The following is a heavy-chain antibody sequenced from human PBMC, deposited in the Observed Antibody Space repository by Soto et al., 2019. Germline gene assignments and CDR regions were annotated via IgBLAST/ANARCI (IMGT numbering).Heavy chain of an antibody. V-gene: IGHV1-2*04. CDR1: GYTFTGYY. CDR3: ARDVGVALAGNWIDP. D-gene: IGHD6-19*01. CDR2: INPNTGGT. J-gene: IGHJ5*02. Sequence: ASVKVSCKASGYTFTGYYMHWVRQAPGQGLEWMGWINPNTGGTNYAQKFQGWVTMTRDTSTSTAYMELRSLRSDDTAVYYCARDVGVALAGNWIDPWGQGTLVTVSS.